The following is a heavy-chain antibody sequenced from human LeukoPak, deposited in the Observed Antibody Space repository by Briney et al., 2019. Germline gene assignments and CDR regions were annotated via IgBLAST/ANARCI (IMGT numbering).Heavy chain of an antibody. J-gene: IGHJ4*02. CDR2: ISGSGGST. V-gene: IGHV3-23*01. Sequence: GGTLRLSCAASGFTFSSYGMSWVRQALGKGLEWVSAISGSGGSTYYADSVKGRFTISRDNSKNTLYLQMNSLRAEDTAVYYCAKGGGYDSSGYQVHYWGQGTLVTVSS. CDR3: AKGGGYDSSGYQVHY. CDR1: GFTFSSYG. D-gene: IGHD3-22*01.